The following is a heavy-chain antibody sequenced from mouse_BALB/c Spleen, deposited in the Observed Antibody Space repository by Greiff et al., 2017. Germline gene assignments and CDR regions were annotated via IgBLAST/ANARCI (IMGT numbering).Heavy chain of an antibody. CDR1: GFSLTGYG. CDR3: ARAPPYGNYGYYAMDY. D-gene: IGHD2-1*01. Sequence: QVQLQQSGPGLVAPSQSLSITCTVSGFSLTGYGVNWVRQPPGKGLEWLGMIWGDGSTDYNSALKSRLSISKDNSKSQVFLKMNSLQTDDTARYYCARAPPYGNYGYYAMDYWGQGTSVTVSS. V-gene: IGHV2-6-7*01. J-gene: IGHJ4*01. CDR2: IWGDGST.